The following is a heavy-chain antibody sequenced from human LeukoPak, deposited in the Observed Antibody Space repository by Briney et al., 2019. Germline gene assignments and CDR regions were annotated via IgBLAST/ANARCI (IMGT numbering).Heavy chain of an antibody. V-gene: IGHV6-1*01. D-gene: IGHD2-2*01. J-gene: IGHJ4*02. Sequence: SQTLSLTCAISGDSVSSNSAAWNWIRQSPSRGLEWLGRTYYRSKWYNDYAVSVKSRITINPDTSKNQFSLQLNSVTPEDTAVYYCARARYCSSTSCSPGYYFVYWGQGTLVTVSS. CDR3: ARARYCSSTSCSPGYYFVY. CDR2: TYYRSKWYN. CDR1: GDSVSSNSAA.